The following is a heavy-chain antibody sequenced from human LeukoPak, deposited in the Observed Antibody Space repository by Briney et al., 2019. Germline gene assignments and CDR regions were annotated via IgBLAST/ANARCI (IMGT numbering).Heavy chain of an antibody. CDR2: ISSSGSTI. D-gene: IGHD1-26*01. V-gene: IGHV3-11*04. CDR1: GFTVSSNY. J-gene: IGHJ3*02. CDR3: ARVGRTANLESDAFDI. Sequence: PGGSLRLSCAASGFTVSSNYMSWVRQAPGKGLEWVSYISSSGSTIYYADSVKGRFTISRDNAKNSLYLQMNSLRAEDTAVYYCARVGRTANLESDAFDIWGQGTMVTVSS.